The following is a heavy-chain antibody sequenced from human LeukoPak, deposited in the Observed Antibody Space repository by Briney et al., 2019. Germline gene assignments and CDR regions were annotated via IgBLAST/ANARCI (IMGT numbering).Heavy chain of an antibody. CDR2: IKQDGSEV. Sequence: GGSLRLSCAASGFTFSNSWMSWVRQAPGKGLEWVANIKQDGSEVYYVDSVRGRFTISRDNAESSMYLQMSSLRAEDTAVYYCAGCSSVSTYYYHYYMDVWGKGTTVTVSS. V-gene: IGHV3-7*01. CDR1: GFTFSNSW. J-gene: IGHJ6*03. CDR3: AGCSSVSTYYYHYYMDV. D-gene: IGHD5/OR15-5a*01.